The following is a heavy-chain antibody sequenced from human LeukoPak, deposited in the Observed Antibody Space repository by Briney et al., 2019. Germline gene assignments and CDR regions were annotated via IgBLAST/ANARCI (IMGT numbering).Heavy chain of an antibody. J-gene: IGHJ4*02. CDR1: GGSVSGYY. CDR3: ARDTPMGGYVLFLDY. V-gene: IGHV4-34*01. CDR2: INHSGST. D-gene: IGHD5-12*01. Sequence: SETLSLTCAVYGGSVSGYYWSWIRQPPGKGLEWIGEINHSGSTNYNPSLKSRVTISVDTSKNQFSLKLSSVTAADTAVYYCARDTPMGGYVLFLDYWGQGTLVTVSS.